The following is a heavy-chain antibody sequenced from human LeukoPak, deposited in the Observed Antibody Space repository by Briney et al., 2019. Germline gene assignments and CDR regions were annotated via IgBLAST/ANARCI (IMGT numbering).Heavy chain of an antibody. CDR2: IYYSGST. Sequence: SQTLSLTCTVSGGSISIGDYYWSWIRQPPGKGLEWIGYIYYSGSTYYNPSLKSRVTISVDTSKNQFSLRLSSVTAADTAVYYCARDRGIVATSSAFDIWGQGTMVTVSS. J-gene: IGHJ3*02. D-gene: IGHD5-12*01. V-gene: IGHV4-30-4*01. CDR1: GGSISIGDYY. CDR3: ARDRGIVATSSAFDI.